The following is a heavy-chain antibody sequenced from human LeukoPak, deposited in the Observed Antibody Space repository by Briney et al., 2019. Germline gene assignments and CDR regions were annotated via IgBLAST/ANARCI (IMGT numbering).Heavy chain of an antibody. CDR2: ISGSASSI. Sequence: GGSLRLSCAASGFTFRVYAMNWVRQAPGKGLEWVSYISGSASSIYYADSVKGRFTISRDNAKNSLFLQMNSLTADDTAIYYCARGPLVGYCSDTSCYEAYWGQGTLVTVSS. V-gene: IGHV3-48*03. CDR1: GFTFRVYA. CDR3: ARGPLVGYCSDTSCYEAY. D-gene: IGHD2-2*01. J-gene: IGHJ4*02.